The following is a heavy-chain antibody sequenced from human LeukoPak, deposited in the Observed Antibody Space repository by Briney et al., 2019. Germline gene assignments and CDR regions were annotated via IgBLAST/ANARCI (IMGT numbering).Heavy chain of an antibody. CDR3: AKSAGYSSGFDY. J-gene: IGHJ4*02. Sequence: GGSLRLSCAASGFTFRRYGMTWVRQAPGKGLEWVAVISYDGRNKYYADSVKGRFTISRDNSKNTLYLQMNSLRVEDTAVYYCAKSAGYSSGFDYWGQGTLVTVSS. D-gene: IGHD6-19*01. CDR1: GFTFRRYG. CDR2: ISYDGRNK. V-gene: IGHV3-30*18.